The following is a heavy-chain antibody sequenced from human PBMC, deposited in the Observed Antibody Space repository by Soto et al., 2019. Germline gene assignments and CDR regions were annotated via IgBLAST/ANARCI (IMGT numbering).Heavy chain of an antibody. Sequence: GASVKVSCKAAGYTFTSYYMHWVRRAPGQGLEWMGIINPSGGSTSYAQKFQGRVTMARDTSTSTVYMELSSLKSEDTTVYYCARGLESSSSSSSYGVDDWGQGPTVTVSS. J-gene: IGHJ6*02. CDR3: ARGLESSSSSSSYGVDD. D-gene: IGHD6-6*01. V-gene: IGHV1-46*01. CDR1: GYTFTSYY. CDR2: INPSGGST.